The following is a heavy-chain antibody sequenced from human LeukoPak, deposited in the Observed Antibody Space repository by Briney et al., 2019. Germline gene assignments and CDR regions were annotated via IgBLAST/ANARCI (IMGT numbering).Heavy chain of an antibody. J-gene: IGHJ4*02. CDR3: ATVLEYGGWVY. CDR2: IYHSGST. D-gene: IGHD3-16*01. V-gene: IGHV4-38-2*02. CDR1: GYSISSGYY. Sequence: KASETLSLTCTVSGYSISSGYYWGWIRQPPGKGLEWIGSIYHSGSTYYNPSLKSRVTISVDTSKNQFSLKLSSVTAADTAVYYCATVLEYGGWVYWGQGTLVTVSS.